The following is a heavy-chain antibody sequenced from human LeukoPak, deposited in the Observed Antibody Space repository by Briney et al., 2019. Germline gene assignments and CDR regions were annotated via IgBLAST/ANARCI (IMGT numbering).Heavy chain of an antibody. J-gene: IGHJ3*02. CDR2: ISVGGVST. CDR3: ARRLYIVRGAFDI. Sequence: GGSLRLSCAASGFTFSSYGMSWVRQAPGKGLEWVSGISVGGVSTYYADSVKGRFTISRDNSKNTVHLQMNNLRAEDTAMYFCARRLYIVRGAFDIWGQGTMVTVSS. D-gene: IGHD2/OR15-2a*01. CDR1: GFTFSSYG. V-gene: IGHV3-23*01.